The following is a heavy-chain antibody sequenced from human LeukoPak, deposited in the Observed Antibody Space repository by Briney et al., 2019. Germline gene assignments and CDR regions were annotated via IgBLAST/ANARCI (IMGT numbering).Heavy chain of an antibody. V-gene: IGHV1-8*02. CDR2: MNPNSGNT. Sequence: ASVKVSCKASGYTFTSYYMHWVRQATGQGLEWLGWMNPNSGNTGYAQKFQDRVTMTRNTSISTAYMELSSLRSEDTAVYFCARRPYKYYDILTGYYRSEFDYWGQGTLVTVSS. CDR3: ARRPYKYYDILTGYYRSEFDY. J-gene: IGHJ4*02. CDR1: GYTFTSYY. D-gene: IGHD3-9*01.